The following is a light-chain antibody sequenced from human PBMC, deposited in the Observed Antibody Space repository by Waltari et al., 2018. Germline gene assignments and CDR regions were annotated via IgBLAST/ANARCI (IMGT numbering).Light chain of an antibody. Sequence: QSALTQPASVSGSPGQSITISCTGTRSAVGSYNLVFWYQQHPGKAPKPIIYEGYKRPSGVSNRFSGSKSGDTASLTISGVQAEDEADYYCCSYANNRPRVFGGGTKLTVL. CDR3: CSYANNRPRV. CDR2: EGY. J-gene: IGLJ3*02. CDR1: RSAVGSYNL. V-gene: IGLV2-23*01.